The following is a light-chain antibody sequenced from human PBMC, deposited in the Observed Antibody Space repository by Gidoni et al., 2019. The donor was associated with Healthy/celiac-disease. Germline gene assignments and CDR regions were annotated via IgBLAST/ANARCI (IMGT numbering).Light chain of an antibody. Sequence: DIVLPPSPGTLSLSPGERATLYCRASQSVSSSYLAWYQQKPGQAPSLLIYGASRRATVLPDRFRGSVSGTDFTLTISRLEPEDFAVYYCQQYGSSRRVFTFGPXTKVDIK. CDR3: QQYGSSRRVFT. CDR1: QSVSSSY. V-gene: IGKV3-20*01. J-gene: IGKJ3*01. CDR2: GAS.